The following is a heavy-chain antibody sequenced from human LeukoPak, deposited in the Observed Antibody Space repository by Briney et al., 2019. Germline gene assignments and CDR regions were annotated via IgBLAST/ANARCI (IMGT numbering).Heavy chain of an antibody. CDR1: GYTFTSYD. CDR3: ARAVKYCSGGSCYFYFDY. D-gene: IGHD2-15*01. Sequence: GASVTVSFKASGYTFTSYDINWVRQATGQGLEWMGWMNPNRGNTGYAQKFQGRVTMTRNTSISTAYMELSSLRSEDTAVYYCARAVKYCSGGSCYFYFDYWGQGTLVTVSS. V-gene: IGHV1-8*01. J-gene: IGHJ4*02. CDR2: MNPNRGNT.